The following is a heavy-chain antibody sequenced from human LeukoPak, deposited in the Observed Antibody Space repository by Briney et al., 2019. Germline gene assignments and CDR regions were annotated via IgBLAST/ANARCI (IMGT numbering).Heavy chain of an antibody. V-gene: IGHV3-30-3*01. CDR3: AADCSSPSCPGY. J-gene: IGHJ4*02. CDR2: ITYDGGSK. D-gene: IGHD2-2*01. Sequence: QPGRSLRLSCAASGFSFSSYAMHWVRQAPGKGLEWVGVITYDGGSKFYADSVKGRFTISRDDSENTAYLQMNSLRADDTAVYYCAADCSSPSCPGYWGQGTLVTVSS. CDR1: GFSFSSYA.